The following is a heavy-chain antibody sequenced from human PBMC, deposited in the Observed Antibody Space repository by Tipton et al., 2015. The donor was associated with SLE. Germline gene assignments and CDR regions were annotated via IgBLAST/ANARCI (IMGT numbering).Heavy chain of an antibody. CDR3: VRELDTFEV. J-gene: IGHJ3*01. CDR1: GDSLSSSAYF. V-gene: IGHV4-39*07. CDR2: FHYSGNT. Sequence: TLSLTCTVSGDSLSSSAYFWAWIRQPPGKGLEWIATFHYSGNTYYNLSLRSRVTMSVDTSKSQFSLDLTSVTAADTAVYYCVRELDTFEVWGPGTLVTVSS.